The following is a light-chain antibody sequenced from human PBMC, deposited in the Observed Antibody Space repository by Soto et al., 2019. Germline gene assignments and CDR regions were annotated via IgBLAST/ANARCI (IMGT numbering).Light chain of an antibody. CDR3: QHYGSSLWT. CDR2: SVS. V-gene: IGKV3-20*01. J-gene: IGKJ1*01. Sequence: EIVLTQSPGTLSLSPGERATLSCRASQSVSGHLAWYQQKAGQAPRLLIYSVSSRATGVPDRFSGSGSGTDFTLTITRLEPEDFAVYYCQHYGSSLWTFGQGTKVDIK. CDR1: QSVSGH.